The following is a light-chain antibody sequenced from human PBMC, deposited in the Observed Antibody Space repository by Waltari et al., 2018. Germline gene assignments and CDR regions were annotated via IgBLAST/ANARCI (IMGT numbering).Light chain of an antibody. Sequence: SYVLTQPPSVSVAPGKTASITCGGNNIGSKSVHWYQRKAGQTPELVIFYNDDRPSGIPERFSCSNSGSRATLTLSRVEAGDEADYYCQVWDSSSDHVGFGGGTKLTVL. J-gene: IGLJ2*01. CDR1: NIGSKS. V-gene: IGLV3-21*04. CDR3: QVWDSSSDHVG. CDR2: YND.